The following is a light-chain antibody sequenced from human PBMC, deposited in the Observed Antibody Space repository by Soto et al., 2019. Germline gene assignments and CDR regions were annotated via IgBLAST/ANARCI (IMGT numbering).Light chain of an antibody. CDR2: DVT. CDR1: SSDVGGYNY. CDR3: CSYAGTYTYV. J-gene: IGLJ1*01. Sequence: QSALTQPRSVSGSPGQSVTISCTGSSSDVGGYNYVSWYQQHSGKAPKLMIFDVTERPSGVPDRFSGSKSGNTASLTISGLQAEYEADYYCCSYAGTYTYVFGTGTKVTVL. V-gene: IGLV2-11*01.